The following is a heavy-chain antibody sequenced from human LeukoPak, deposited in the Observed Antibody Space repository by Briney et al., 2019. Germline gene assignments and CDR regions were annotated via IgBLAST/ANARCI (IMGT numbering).Heavy chain of an antibody. CDR3: ARDRGSTYSSGWYDY. CDR2: IYYSGST. D-gene: IGHD6-19*01. V-gene: IGHV4-59*01. CDR1: GGSISSYY. J-gene: IGHJ4*02. Sequence: SETLSLTCTVSGGSISSYYWSWIRQPPGKGLEWIGNIYYSGSTNYNPSLKSRVTISVDTSKNQFSLKLSSVTAADTAVYYCARDRGSTYSSGWYDYWGQGTLVTVSS.